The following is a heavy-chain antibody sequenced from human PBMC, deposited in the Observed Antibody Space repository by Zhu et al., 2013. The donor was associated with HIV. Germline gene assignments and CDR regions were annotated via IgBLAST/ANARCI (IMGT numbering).Heavy chain of an antibody. Sequence: QVQLVQSGAEVKKPGASVKVSCKASGYTFISYGISWVRQAPGQGLEWMGWISAYNGNTNYAQKPQGRVTMTTDTSTSTAYMELRSLRSDDTAVYYXARAEVRESVVPVGMDVWGKGPRSPS. CDR2: ISAYNGNT. CDR1: GYTFISYG. CDR3: ARAEVRESVVPVGMDV. V-gene: IGHV1-18*01. J-gene: IGHJ6*01. D-gene: IGHD3-10*01.